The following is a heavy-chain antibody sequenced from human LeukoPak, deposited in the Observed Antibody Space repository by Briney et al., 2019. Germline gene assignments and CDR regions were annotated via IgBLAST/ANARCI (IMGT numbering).Heavy chain of an antibody. D-gene: IGHD3-22*01. V-gene: IGHV4-38-2*02. CDR2: INHSGST. Sequence: PSETLSLTCTVSGYSISSGYYWGWIRQPPGKGLEWIGSINHSGSTNYNPSLKSRVTISVDTSKNQFSLKLSSVTAADTAVYYCARGLGSSGYYYVLDYWGQGTLVTVSS. J-gene: IGHJ4*02. CDR3: ARGLGSSGYYYVLDY. CDR1: GYSISSGYY.